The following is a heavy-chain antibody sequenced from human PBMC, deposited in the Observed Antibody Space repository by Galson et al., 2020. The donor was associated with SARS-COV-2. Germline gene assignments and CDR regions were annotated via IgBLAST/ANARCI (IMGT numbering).Heavy chain of an antibody. V-gene: IGHV5-51*01. CDR1: GYTFTSYW. D-gene: IGHD3-9*01. CDR2: IYPGDSDT. J-gene: IGHJ4*02. CDR3: ARLGWGDILSVYYTAFDY. Sequence: GESLKISCKGSGYTFTSYWIGWVRQIPGKGLEWMGIIYPGDSDTRYTPSFQGQVTISADKSISTAYLQWSSLKASDTAMYYCARLGWGDILSVYYTAFDYWGQGTLVTVSS.